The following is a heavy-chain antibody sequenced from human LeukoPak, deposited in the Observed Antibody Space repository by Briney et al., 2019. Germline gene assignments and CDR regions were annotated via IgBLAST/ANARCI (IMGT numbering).Heavy chain of an antibody. Sequence: SETLSLTCAVSGVSFDDYYWSWVRQTPGKGLEWVGEINHSGYTNDSPSLKSRVTISIDTSRKQSSLHLRSVTVADAGIYYCTRMTTGHDYWGQGTLVAVSS. CDR1: GVSFDDYY. CDR3: TRMTTGHDY. CDR2: INHSGYT. J-gene: IGHJ4*02. V-gene: IGHV4-34*01. D-gene: IGHD4-17*01.